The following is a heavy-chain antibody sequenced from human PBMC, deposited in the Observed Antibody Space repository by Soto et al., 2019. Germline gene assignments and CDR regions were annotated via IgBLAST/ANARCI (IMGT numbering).Heavy chain of an antibody. V-gene: IGHV3-23*01. CDR2: ISGSGGST. CDR1: GFTFSSSA. CDR3: AKEVVPLSSGDY. D-gene: IGHD6-25*01. J-gene: IGHJ4*02. Sequence: SCAASGFTFSSSAMSWVRQAPGKGLEWVSAISGSGGSTYYADSVKGRFTISRDDSKNTLYLQMNSLRAEDTAVYYCAKEVVPLSSGDYWGQGTLVTVSS.